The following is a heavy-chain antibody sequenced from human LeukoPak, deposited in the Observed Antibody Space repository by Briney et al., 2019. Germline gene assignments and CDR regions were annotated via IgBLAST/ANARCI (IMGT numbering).Heavy chain of an antibody. Sequence: SETLSLTCTVSGGSISSYYWSWIRQPPGKGLEWIGYIYYSGSTNYNPSLKSRVTISVDTSKNQFSLKLSSVNAADTAVYYCARGGYSSGWYRYGNWFDPWGQGTLVTVSS. CDR3: ARGGYSSGWYRYGNWFDP. J-gene: IGHJ5*02. CDR1: GGSISSYY. CDR2: IYYSGST. V-gene: IGHV4-59*01. D-gene: IGHD6-19*01.